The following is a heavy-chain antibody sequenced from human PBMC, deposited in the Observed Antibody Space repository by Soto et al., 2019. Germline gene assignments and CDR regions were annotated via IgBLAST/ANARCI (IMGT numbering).Heavy chain of an antibody. V-gene: IGHV4-59*03. J-gene: IGHJ6*02. CDR3: AGMSFTGFGELIGHFYFHGMDV. Sequence: LSLTCNVSGGSISRYYWTWIREPPGKGLEYIGYIYNTGSANYNPSLKSRVSISLDTSKNQFSLNLRSVTAADTAVYYCAGMSFTGFGELIGHFYFHGMDVWGQGTTVTVSS. CDR1: GGSISRYY. CDR2: IYNTGSA. D-gene: IGHD3-3*01.